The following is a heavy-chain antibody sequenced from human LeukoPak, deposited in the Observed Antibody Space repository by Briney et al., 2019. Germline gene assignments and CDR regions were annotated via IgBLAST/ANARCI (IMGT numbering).Heavy chain of an antibody. J-gene: IGHJ4*02. CDR2: ISPVGGGT. D-gene: IGHD7-27*01. CDR3: AQDIAWGAFEH. CDR1: GFTFKNYG. V-gene: IGHV3-23*01. Sequence: GGSLRLSCVASGFTFKNYGMNWVRQAPGKGLEWVSGISPVGGGTYYVDSVKGRFTISRDDSKKTLSLQMNSLRVEDTAVYYCAQDIAWGAFEHWGQGILVTVSS.